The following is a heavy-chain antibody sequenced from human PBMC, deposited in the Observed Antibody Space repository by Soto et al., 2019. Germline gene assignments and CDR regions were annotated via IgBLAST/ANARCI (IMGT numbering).Heavy chain of an antibody. CDR1: GYTLTGLS. CDR3: ATSFTNWNSPRDAFDI. V-gene: IGHV1-24*01. Sequence: ASVKVSCKVSGYTLTGLSMHWVRQAPGKGLEWMGGFDPEDGETIYAQKFQGRVTMTEDTSTDTAYMELSSLRSEDTAVYYCATSFTNWNSPRDAFDIWGQGTMVTVSS. J-gene: IGHJ3*02. D-gene: IGHD1-7*01. CDR2: FDPEDGET.